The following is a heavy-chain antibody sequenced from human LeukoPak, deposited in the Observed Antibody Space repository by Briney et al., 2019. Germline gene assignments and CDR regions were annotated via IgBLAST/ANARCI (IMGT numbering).Heavy chain of an antibody. CDR3: AKKRGFGELLFDY. CDR1: GFTFSSYE. Sequence: GGSLRLSCAASGFTFSSYEMNWVRQAPGKGLEWVSYISSSGSTIYYADSVKGRFTISRDNSENTLYLQMNSLRAEDTAVYYCAKKRGFGELLFDYWGQGTLVTVSS. CDR2: ISSSGSTI. V-gene: IGHV3-48*03. J-gene: IGHJ4*02. D-gene: IGHD3-10*01.